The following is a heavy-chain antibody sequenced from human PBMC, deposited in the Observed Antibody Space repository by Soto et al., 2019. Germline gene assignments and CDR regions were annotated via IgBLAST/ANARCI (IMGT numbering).Heavy chain of an antibody. Sequence: SETLSLTCAVYGVSFSGYYWSWIRHRPGKGLEWIGEINHSGSTNYNPSLKSRVTISVDTSKNQFSLKLSSVTAADTAVYYCARVNSSWYDPEYYFDYWGQGTLVTVSS. V-gene: IGHV4-34*01. J-gene: IGHJ4*02. CDR3: ARVNSSWYDPEYYFDY. D-gene: IGHD6-13*01. CDR2: INHSGST. CDR1: GVSFSGYY.